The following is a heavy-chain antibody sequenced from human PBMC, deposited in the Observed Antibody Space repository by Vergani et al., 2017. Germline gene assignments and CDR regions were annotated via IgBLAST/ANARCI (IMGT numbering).Heavy chain of an antibody. CDR3: ARSSRFLEWFEAWFDP. CDR1: GGSISSYY. J-gene: IGHJ5*02. CDR2: IYYSGST. D-gene: IGHD3-3*01. V-gene: IGHV4-59*08. Sequence: QVQLQESGPGLVKPSETLSLTCTVSGGSISSYYWSWIRQPPGNGLEWIGYIYYSGSTNYNPSLKSRVTISVDTSKNQFSLKLSSVTAADTAVYYCARSSRFLEWFEAWFDPWGQGTLVTVSS.